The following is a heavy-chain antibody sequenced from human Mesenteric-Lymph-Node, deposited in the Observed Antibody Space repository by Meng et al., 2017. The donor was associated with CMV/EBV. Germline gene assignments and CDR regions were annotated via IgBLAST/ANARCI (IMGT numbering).Heavy chain of an antibody. D-gene: IGHD4-23*01. J-gene: IGHJ3*02. CDR1: GLTFSNYA. CDR2: INGAASYT. CDR3: ARDLDYGGNRAMGAFDI. Sequence: GESLKISCAASGLTFSNYAMTWVRQAPGKGLEWVSLINGAASYTYYAGSVKGRFTISRDNAKNSLYLQMNSLRAEDTAVYYCARDLDYGGNRAMGAFDIWGQGTMVTVSS. V-gene: IGHV3-21*01.